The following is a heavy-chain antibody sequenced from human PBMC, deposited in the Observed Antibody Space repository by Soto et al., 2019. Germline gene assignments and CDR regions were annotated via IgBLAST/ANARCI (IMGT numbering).Heavy chain of an antibody. CDR3: ARDPSSYCISTSCYLSDYYYGMDV. V-gene: IGHV1-69*12. CDR1: GGTFSSYA. D-gene: IGHD2-2*01. Sequence: QVQLVQSGAAVKKPGSSVKVSCKASGGTFSSYAISWVRQAPGQGLEWMGGIIPIFGTANYAQKFQGRVTITADESTSTAYMELSSLRSEDTAVYYCARDPSSYCISTSCYLSDYYYGMDVWGQGTTVTVSS. J-gene: IGHJ6*02. CDR2: IIPIFGTA.